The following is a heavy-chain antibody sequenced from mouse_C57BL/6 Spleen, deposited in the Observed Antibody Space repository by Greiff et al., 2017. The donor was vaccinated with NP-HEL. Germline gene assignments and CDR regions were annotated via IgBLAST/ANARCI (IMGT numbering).Heavy chain of an antibody. CDR1: GYTFTDYN. CDR3: ARYRYDYDVYFDY. V-gene: IGHV1-18*01. Sequence: DVQLQESGPELVKPGASVKIPCKASGYTFTDYNMDWVKQSHGKSLEWIGDINPNNGGTIYNQKFKGKATLTVDKSSSTAYMELRSLTSEDTAVYYCARYRYDYDVYFDYWGQGTTLTVSS. D-gene: IGHD2-4*01. CDR2: INPNNGGT. J-gene: IGHJ2*01.